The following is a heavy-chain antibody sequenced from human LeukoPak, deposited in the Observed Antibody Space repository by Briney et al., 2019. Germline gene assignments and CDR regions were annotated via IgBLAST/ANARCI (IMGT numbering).Heavy chain of an antibody. CDR2: ISGSGGST. CDR3: ARDKRSTVTKYPRDAFDI. V-gene: IGHV3-23*01. Sequence: TGGSLRLSCAASGFTFSSYAMSWARQAPGKGLEWVSAISGSGGSTYYADSVKGRFTVSRDNSKDTLYLQMNSLRAEDTAVYYCARDKRSTVTKYPRDAFDIWGQGTMVTVSS. D-gene: IGHD4-17*01. J-gene: IGHJ3*02. CDR1: GFTFSSYA.